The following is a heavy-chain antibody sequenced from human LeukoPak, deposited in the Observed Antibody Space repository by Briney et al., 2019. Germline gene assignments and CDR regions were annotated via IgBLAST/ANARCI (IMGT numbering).Heavy chain of an antibody. CDR1: GYTFADYY. CDR2: MNPNSGDT. V-gene: IGHV1-2*02. Sequence: ASVKVSCKASGYTFADYYIHWVRRAPGQGLEWVGWMNPNSGDTNYARSFQGRVTMTRDTSISTAYMELSRLRFDDTAVYYCAKDPFDQMLPENWFDPWGQGTLVTVSS. CDR3: AKDPFDQMLPENWFDP. J-gene: IGHJ5*02. D-gene: IGHD2-2*01.